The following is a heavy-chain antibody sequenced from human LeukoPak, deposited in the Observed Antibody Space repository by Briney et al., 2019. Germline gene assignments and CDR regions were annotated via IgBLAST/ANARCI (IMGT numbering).Heavy chain of an antibody. CDR1: GGSMDSFY. D-gene: IGHD3-10*01. J-gene: IGHJ6*04. Sequence: SETLSLTCTVSGGSMDSFYWSWIRQSPGGGLEWIGYIYYSGTTNYSPSLRSRLIISVDTSKNQFSLNLISVTAADTAVYYCARLARLTLIRGVTGYHSLDVWGKGTKVTVSS. V-gene: IGHV4-59*01. CDR2: IYYSGTT. CDR3: ARLARLTLIRGVTGYHSLDV.